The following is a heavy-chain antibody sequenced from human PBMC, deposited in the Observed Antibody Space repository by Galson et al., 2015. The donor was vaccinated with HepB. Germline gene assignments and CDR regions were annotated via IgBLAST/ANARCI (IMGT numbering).Heavy chain of an antibody. D-gene: IGHD1-7*01. CDR2: ISSSGSTI. Sequence: SLRLSCAASGFTFSDYYMSWIRQAPGKGLEWVSYISSSGSTIYYADSVKGRFTISRDNAKNSLYLQMNSLRAEDTAVYYCARDITITGTTRGGWFDPWGQGTLVTVSS. CDR3: ARDITITGTTRGGWFDP. J-gene: IGHJ5*02. CDR1: GFTFSDYY. V-gene: IGHV3-11*01.